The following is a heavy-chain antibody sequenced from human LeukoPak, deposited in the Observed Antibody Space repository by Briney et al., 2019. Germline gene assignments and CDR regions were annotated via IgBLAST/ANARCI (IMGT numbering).Heavy chain of an antibody. CDR3: ARELAGRLDY. CDR2: ISYDGNNK. Sequence: GGSLRLSCAASGFTFSSYAMSWVRQAPGKGLEWVAAISYDGNNKYYAESVKGRFTISRDNSKNTLYLEMNSLRTEDTAVYYCARELAGRLDYWGQGTLVTVSS. D-gene: IGHD6-6*01. CDR1: GFTFSSYA. V-gene: IGHV3-30*04. J-gene: IGHJ4*02.